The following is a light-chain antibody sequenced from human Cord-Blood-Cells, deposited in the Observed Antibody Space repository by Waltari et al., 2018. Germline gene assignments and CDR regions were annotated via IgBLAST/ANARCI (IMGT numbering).Light chain of an antibody. CDR1: QSISSY. CDR3: QQSYSTPWT. V-gene: IGKV1-39*01. J-gene: IGKJ2*01. Sequence: DIQMTQSPPSLSASVGDRVTITCRASQSISSYLNWYQQKPGKAPKLLIYAASSLQSGVPSRFSGSGSGTDFTLTIRSLQPEDFATYYCQQSYSTPWTFGQGTKLEIK. CDR2: AAS.